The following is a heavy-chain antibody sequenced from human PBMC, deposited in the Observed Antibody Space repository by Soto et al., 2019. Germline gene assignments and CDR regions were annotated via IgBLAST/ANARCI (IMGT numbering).Heavy chain of an antibody. J-gene: IGHJ5*02. Sequence: QLQLQESGSGLGKPSQTLSLTCTVSGGSMRTDDHSWSWIRPAQGKGLEWIGYMYHSGATHRTPSLSSRVPTSIAASKSQLSLQLNSVTAAATAGYCCARESPRDTSGYRRLFDPWGLGILVPVS. CDR3: ARESPRDTSGYRRLFDP. V-gene: IGHV4-30-2*01. D-gene: IGHD6-19*01. CDR2: MYHSGAT. CDR1: GGSMRTDDHS.